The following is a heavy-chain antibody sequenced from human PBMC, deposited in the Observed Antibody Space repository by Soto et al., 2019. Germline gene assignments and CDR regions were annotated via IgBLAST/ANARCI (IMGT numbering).Heavy chain of an antibody. CDR3: ARQYPSSSRHFDH. Sequence: EVELVESGGSLVKPGGSLTLSCAASGFTFRTYYMIWVRQAPGKGLEWVSSISAGSSNIYYAPSVKGRFTISRDNAKNSLYLQINSLRAEDTAVYYCARQYPSSSRHFDHWGQGTLVTVSS. D-gene: IGHD6-6*01. J-gene: IGHJ4*02. CDR1: GFTFRTYY. CDR2: ISAGSSNI. V-gene: IGHV3-21*01.